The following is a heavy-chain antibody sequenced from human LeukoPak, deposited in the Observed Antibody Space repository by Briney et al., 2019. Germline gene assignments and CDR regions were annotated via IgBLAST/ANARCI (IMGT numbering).Heavy chain of an antibody. D-gene: IGHD2-21*01. V-gene: IGHV4-30-4*07. J-gene: IGHJ5*02. CDR1: GGSISSGGYS. CDR3: ARGGVKSIRFDP. CDR2: IYYSGST. Sequence: SSETLSLTCAVSGGSISSGGYSWSWIRQPPGKGLEWIGYIYYSGSTYYNPSLESRVTISVDTSKNQFSLKLSSVTAADTAVYYCARGGVKSIRFDPWGQGTLVTVSS.